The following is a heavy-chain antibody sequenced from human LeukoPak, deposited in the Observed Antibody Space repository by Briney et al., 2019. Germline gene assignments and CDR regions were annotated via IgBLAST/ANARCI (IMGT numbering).Heavy chain of an antibody. Sequence: GGSLRLSCAASGFTFSDYYMTWIRHAPGKGLETVAYISGSGSVIVYADSVKGRFTISRDNAKNSLYLQMNSLRAEDTAVYYCARVGWYSSSSGTIDYWGQGTLVTVSS. CDR3: ARVGWYSSSSGTIDY. D-gene: IGHD6-6*01. CDR1: GFTFSDYY. V-gene: IGHV3-11*04. J-gene: IGHJ4*02. CDR2: ISGSGSVI.